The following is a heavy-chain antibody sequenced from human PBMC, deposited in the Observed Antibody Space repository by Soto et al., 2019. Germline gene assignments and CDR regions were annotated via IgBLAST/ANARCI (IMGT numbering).Heavy chain of an antibody. CDR2: TYYRSKWYN. V-gene: IGHV6-1*01. CDR3: ARDFVSGYSSSWYFDY. CDR1: GDSVSSNSAA. Sequence: KQSQTLSLTCAISGDSVSSNSAAWNWIRQSPSRGLEWLGRTYYRSKWYNDYAVSVKSRITINPDTSKNQFSLQLNSVTPEDTAVYYCARDFVSGYSSSWYFDYWGQGTLVTVSS. J-gene: IGHJ4*02. D-gene: IGHD6-13*01.